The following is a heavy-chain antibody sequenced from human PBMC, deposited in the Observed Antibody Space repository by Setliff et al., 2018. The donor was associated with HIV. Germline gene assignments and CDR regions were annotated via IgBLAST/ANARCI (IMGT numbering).Heavy chain of an antibody. CDR1: GVSINTYY. Sequence: PSETLSLTCSVSGVSINTYYWSWIRLPPGKGLEWFGYNYNGGNTNYNPSLESRVSMSLDTSKNQFSLKLTSVTAADTAAYFFARTRYYYDSSDRYWVIDSWGPGTLVTVSS. D-gene: IGHD3-22*01. CDR2: NYNGGNT. CDR3: ARTRYYYDSSDRYWVIDS. V-gene: IGHV4-59*01. J-gene: IGHJ5*01.